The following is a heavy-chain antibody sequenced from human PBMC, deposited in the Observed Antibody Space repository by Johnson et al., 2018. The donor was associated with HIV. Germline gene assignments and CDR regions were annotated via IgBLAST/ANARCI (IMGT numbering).Heavy chain of an antibody. V-gene: IGHV3-30-3*01. CDR1: GFTFSSYA. J-gene: IGHJ3*02. CDR3: AKGLHIVVEGDAFDI. D-gene: IGHD2-21*01. Sequence: QVQLVESGGGVVQPGRSLRLSCAASGFTFSSYAMHWVRQAPGKGLEWVAVISYDGSNKYYADSVKGRFTSSRDNSKNTLYLQWNSLRDEDTAVYYCAKGLHIVVEGDAFDIWGQGTMVTVSS. CDR2: ISYDGSNK.